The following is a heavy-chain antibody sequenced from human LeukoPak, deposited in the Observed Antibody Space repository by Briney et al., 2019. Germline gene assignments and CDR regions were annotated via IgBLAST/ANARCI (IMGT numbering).Heavy chain of an antibody. CDR1: GSTFSSYS. D-gene: IGHD3-22*01. CDR3: ARGGVVVVAPAFPFDY. Sequence: PGGSLRLSXAASGSTFSSYSMNWVRQAPGKGLEWVSYISSSSSTIYYADSVKGRFTISRDNAKNSLYLQMNSLRAEDTAVYYCARGGVVVVAPAFPFDYWGQGTLVTVSS. CDR2: ISSSSSTI. J-gene: IGHJ4*02. V-gene: IGHV3-48*01.